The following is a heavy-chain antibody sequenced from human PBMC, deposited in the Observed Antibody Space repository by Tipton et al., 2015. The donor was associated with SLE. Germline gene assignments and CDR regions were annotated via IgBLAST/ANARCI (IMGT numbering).Heavy chain of an antibody. V-gene: IGHV4-31*02. CDR3: ARALQNYFDY. CDR2: IYYSGST. J-gene: IGHJ4*02. CDR1: GFTFSSYA. Sequence: LRLSCKASGFTFSSYAMTWVRQAPGKGLEWIGYIYYSGSTYYNPSLKSRVTISIDTSKNQFSLKLSSVTAADTAVYYCARALQNYFDYWGQGTLVTVSS.